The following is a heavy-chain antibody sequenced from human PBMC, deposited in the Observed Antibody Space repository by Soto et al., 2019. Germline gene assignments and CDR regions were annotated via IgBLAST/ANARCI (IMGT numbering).Heavy chain of an antibody. D-gene: IGHD6-13*01. CDR1: GYTFTSYG. CDR3: ARTEFGKGSSWYRIHYGMDV. J-gene: IGHJ6*02. CDR2: ISAYNGNT. V-gene: IGHV1-18*01. Sequence: QVQLVQSGAEVKKPGASVQVSCKASGYTFTSYGISWVLQAPGQRLEWMGWISAYNGNTNYAQKLQGRVTMTTATSTSTAYMELRGLGSDDTAVYSCARTEFGKGSSWYRIHYGMDVCGQGTTVTVSS.